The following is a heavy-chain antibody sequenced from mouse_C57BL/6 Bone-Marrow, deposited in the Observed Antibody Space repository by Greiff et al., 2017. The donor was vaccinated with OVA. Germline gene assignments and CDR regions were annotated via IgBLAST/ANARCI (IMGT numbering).Heavy chain of an antibody. D-gene: IGHD4-1*01. V-gene: IGHV10-3*01. J-gene: IGHJ4*01. CDR3: VRGRPNWDGVFYAMDY. Sequence: EVQLVESGGGLVQPKGSLKLSCAASGFTFNTYAMHWVRQAPGKGLEWVARIRSKSSNYATYYADSVKDRFTISRDDSQSMLYLQMNNLKTEDTAMYYCVRGRPNWDGVFYAMDYWGQGTSVTVSS. CDR1: GFTFNTYA. CDR2: IRSKSSNYAT.